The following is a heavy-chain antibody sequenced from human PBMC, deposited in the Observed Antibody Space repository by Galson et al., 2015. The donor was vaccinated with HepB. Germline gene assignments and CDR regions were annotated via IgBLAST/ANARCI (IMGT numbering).Heavy chain of an antibody. V-gene: IGHV3-73*01. D-gene: IGHD4-11*01. J-gene: IGHJ6*02. CDR2: IRSNANSYAT. CDR3: TRPSYSTTVTTIDYYGMDV. Sequence: SLRLSCAASGFTFSGSAMHWVRQASGKGLEWVGRIRSNANSYATAYAASVKGRFTISRDDSKNTAYLQMNSLKTEDTAVYYCTRPSYSTTVTTIDYYGMDVWGQGTTVTVSS. CDR1: GFTFSGSA.